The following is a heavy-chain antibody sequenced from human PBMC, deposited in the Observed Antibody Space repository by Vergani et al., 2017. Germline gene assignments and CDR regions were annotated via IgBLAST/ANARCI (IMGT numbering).Heavy chain of an antibody. Sequence: QVQLVESGGGLVKPGGSLRLSCAASGFTFSDYYMSWIRQAPGKGLEWVSYISSSSSYIYYADSVKGRFTISRDNAKNSLYLQMNSLRAEDTAVYYCARERWQLLYYYYGMDVWGQGTTVTVSS. CDR2: ISSSSSYI. D-gene: IGHD2-15*01. CDR3: ARERWQLLYYYYGMDV. V-gene: IGHV3-11*06. J-gene: IGHJ6*02. CDR1: GFTFSDYY.